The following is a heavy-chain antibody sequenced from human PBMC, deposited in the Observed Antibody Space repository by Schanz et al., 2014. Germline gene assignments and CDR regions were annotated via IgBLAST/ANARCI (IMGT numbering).Heavy chain of an antibody. D-gene: IGHD1-1*01. Sequence: EVQLVESGGGWVQPGGSLRLSCAASGFTFSGYSMNWVRQAPGKGLEWISYITYNGGTIYYADSVKGRFTISRDNAKNSLYLEMNSLRAEDTALYYCARDRRNADLDYWGQGTLVIVSS. V-gene: IGHV3-48*01. CDR2: ITYNGGTI. CDR3: ARDRRNADLDY. J-gene: IGHJ4*02. CDR1: GFTFSGYS.